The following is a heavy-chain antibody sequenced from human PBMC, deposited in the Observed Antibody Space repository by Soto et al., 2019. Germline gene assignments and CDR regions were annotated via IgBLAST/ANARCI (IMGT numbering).Heavy chain of an antibody. CDR2: IIPIFGTA. J-gene: IGHJ6*02. Sequence: SVKVSCKASGGTFSSYAISWVRQAPGQGLEWMGGIIPIFGTANYAQKFQGRVTITADKSTSTAYMELSGLRSEDTAVYYCARLQTQLWSDYYYYGMDVWGQGTTVTVSS. CDR1: GGTFSSYA. V-gene: IGHV1-69*06. D-gene: IGHD5-18*01. CDR3: ARLQTQLWSDYYYYGMDV.